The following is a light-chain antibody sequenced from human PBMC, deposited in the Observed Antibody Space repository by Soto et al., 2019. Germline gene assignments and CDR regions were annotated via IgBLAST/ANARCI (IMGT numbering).Light chain of an antibody. Sequence: QSVLTQPPSVSGAPGQRVTISCTGSSSNIGADYDVHWYQHLPGTAPKLLIYGNNNRPSGVPDRFSGSKSGTSASLAITGLQAEDEADYYCQSYDSRVRGWVFGGGTKLTVL. CDR3: QSYDSRVRGWV. V-gene: IGLV1-40*01. CDR2: GNN. J-gene: IGLJ3*02. CDR1: SSNIGADYD.